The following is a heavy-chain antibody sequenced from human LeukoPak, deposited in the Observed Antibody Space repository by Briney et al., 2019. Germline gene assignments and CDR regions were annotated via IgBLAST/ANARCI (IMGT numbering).Heavy chain of an antibody. V-gene: IGHV3-48*03. CDR2: ISSSGSTI. CDR1: GFTFSSYE. Sequence: GGSLRLSCAASGFTFSSYEMNWVRQAPGKGLEWVSYISSSGSTIYYADSVKGRFTLSRDNAKNSLYLQMNSLRAEDTAVYYCARDEVYNYGNFHYYYMDVWGKGTTVTVSS. D-gene: IGHD5-18*01. CDR3: ARDEVYNYGNFHYYYMDV. J-gene: IGHJ6*03.